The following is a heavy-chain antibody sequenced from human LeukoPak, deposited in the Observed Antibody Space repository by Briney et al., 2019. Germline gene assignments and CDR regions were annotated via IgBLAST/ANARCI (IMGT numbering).Heavy chain of an antibody. CDR3: AKAHDDWNYVYFRH. CDR1: GFTFSSYW. CDR2: IKQDGSEK. Sequence: PGGSLRLSCAASGFTFSSYWMSWVRQAPGKGLEWVANIKQDGSEKYYVDSVKGRFTISRDNSKNTLYLQMNSLRAEDTAVYYCAKAHDDWNYVYFRHWGQGTLVTVSS. J-gene: IGHJ1*01. D-gene: IGHD1-7*01. V-gene: IGHV3-7*03.